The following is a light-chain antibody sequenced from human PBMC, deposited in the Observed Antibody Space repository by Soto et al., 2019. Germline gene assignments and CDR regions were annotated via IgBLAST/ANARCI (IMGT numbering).Light chain of an antibody. V-gene: IGKV3-15*01. CDR1: QSVSNN. Sequence: EIVMTQSPATLSVSPGERATLSCRASQSVSNNVAWYQQKPGQAPRLLIYGASFRATGIPAKFSGSGSGTEFTLTISSLQSEDFAVFYCQQYNSWPPTLGQGTKVEIK. J-gene: IGKJ1*01. CDR2: GAS. CDR3: QQYNSWPPT.